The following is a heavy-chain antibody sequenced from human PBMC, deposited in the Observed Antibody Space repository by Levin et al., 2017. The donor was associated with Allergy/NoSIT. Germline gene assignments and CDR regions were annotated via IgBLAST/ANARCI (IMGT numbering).Heavy chain of an antibody. D-gene: IGHD6-6*01. CDR1: GGTFSSYA. J-gene: IGHJ4*02. CDR2: IIPIFGTA. V-gene: IGHV1-69*06. CDR3: ARGRRNIAARPFYFDY. Sequence: KISCKASGGTFSSYAISWVRQAPGQGLEWMGGIIPIFGTANYAQKFQGRVTITADKSTSTAYMELSSLRSEDTAVYYCARGRRNIAARPFYFDYWGQGTLVTVSS.